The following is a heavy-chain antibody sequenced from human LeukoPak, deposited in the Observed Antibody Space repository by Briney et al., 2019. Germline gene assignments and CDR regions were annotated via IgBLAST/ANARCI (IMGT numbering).Heavy chain of an antibody. CDR3: AGASAGTAPDY. Sequence: SQGLSLTCAVSVGSITRGGDCWSWVRQPRGNCREWIGYIYHSGSNYYNPALNSRITISVNSTKTQFSLKLSSGTAADAAVYYCAGASAGTAPDYWGQGTLVTASS. V-gene: IGHV4-30-2*01. CDR2: IYHSGSN. J-gene: IGHJ4*02. D-gene: IGHD2-21*02. CDR1: VGSITRGGDC.